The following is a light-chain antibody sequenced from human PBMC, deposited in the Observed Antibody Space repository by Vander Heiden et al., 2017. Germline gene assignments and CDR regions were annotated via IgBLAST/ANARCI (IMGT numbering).Light chain of an antibody. J-gene: IGLJ3*02. V-gene: IGLV4-69*01. CDR3: QTWGTGKV. CDR1: SGHSSYA. CDR2: LNSDGSH. Sequence: QLVLTQSPSASASLGASVKPTCTLSSGHSSYAIAWHQQQPEKGPRYLMKLNSDGSHSKGDGIPDRFSGSSSGAERSLTISSLQSEDEADYYCQTWGTGKVFGGGTKLTVL.